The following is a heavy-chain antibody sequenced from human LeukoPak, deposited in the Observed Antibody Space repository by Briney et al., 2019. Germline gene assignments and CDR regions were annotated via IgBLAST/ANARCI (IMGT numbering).Heavy chain of an antibody. V-gene: IGHV4-4*09. Sequence: SETLSLTCTVSGDSISDYYWGWIRQPPGKGLEWIGYIYTSGNTDYNPSLKSRVSISIYTSKNQFSLRLSSVTAADTAVYYCAGESGIAAAGHMDVWGKGTTVTVSS. CDR1: GDSISDYY. J-gene: IGHJ6*03. CDR3: AGESGIAAAGHMDV. D-gene: IGHD6-13*01. CDR2: IYTSGNT.